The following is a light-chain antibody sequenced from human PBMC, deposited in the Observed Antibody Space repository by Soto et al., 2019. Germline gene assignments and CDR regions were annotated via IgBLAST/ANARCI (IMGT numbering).Light chain of an antibody. CDR2: GAS. CDR3: LQDFAYPRT. CDR1: QGIRND. Sequence: AIQMTQSPSSLSASVGDRVTITCRASQGIRNDVGWYQQKPGKAPKSLIYGASSVQNGVPSRFSGSGSGTDFTLTISSLQPEDFATYYCLQDFAYPRTSGQGTRVEVK. J-gene: IGKJ1*01. V-gene: IGKV1-6*01.